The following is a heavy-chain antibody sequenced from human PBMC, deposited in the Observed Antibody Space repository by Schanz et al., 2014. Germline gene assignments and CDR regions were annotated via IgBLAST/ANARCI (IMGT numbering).Heavy chain of an antibody. CDR1: GFSVGNKY. J-gene: IGHJ2*01. Sequence: EVQLVESGGGLAQPGGSLRLSCAASGFSVGNKYMNWVRQAPGKGLEWVAAVSSRSDEIKYADSVRGRFTISRDNSRSTMYLQVISLRAEDTAVYYCAKDLGVDCGDGCFNWYFDLWGRGTLVTVSS. CDR2: VSSRSDEI. V-gene: IGHV3-53*01. CDR3: AKDLGVDCGDGCFNWYFDL. D-gene: IGHD2-21*02.